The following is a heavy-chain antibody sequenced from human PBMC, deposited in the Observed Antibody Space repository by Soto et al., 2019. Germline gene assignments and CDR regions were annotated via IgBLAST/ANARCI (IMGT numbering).Heavy chain of an antibody. V-gene: IGHV4-39*01. D-gene: IGHD3-10*01. Sequence: PSETLSLTCTVPGGSISSSSYYWGWIRQPPGKGLEWIGSIYYSGSTYYNPSLKSRVTISVDTSKNQFSLKLSSVTAADTAVYYCASSDRGGGMDVWGQGTTVTVSS. J-gene: IGHJ6*02. CDR2: IYYSGST. CDR1: GGSISSSSYY. CDR3: ASSDRGGGMDV.